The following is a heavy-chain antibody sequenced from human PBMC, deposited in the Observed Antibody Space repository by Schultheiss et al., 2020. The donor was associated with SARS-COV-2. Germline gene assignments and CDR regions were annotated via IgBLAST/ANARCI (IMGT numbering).Heavy chain of an antibody. CDR2: ISGSGGST. CDR1: GFTVSSNY. Sequence: GGSLRLSCAASGFTVSSNYMSWVRQAPGKGLEWVSAISGSGGSTYYADSVKGRFTISRDNSKNTLYLQMNSLRAEDTAVYYCARDHINTTYSRNGMDVWGQGTTVTVSS. J-gene: IGHJ6*02. D-gene: IGHD3-22*01. V-gene: IGHV3-53*01. CDR3: ARDHINTTYSRNGMDV.